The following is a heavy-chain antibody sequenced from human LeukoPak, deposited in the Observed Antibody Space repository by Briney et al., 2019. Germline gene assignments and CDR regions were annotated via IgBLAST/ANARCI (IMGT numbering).Heavy chain of an antibody. V-gene: IGHV3-48*03. J-gene: IGHJ4*02. CDR1: GFTFSSYE. CDR2: ISSSGSTI. CDR3: AREWPYCSGGSCYFDY. D-gene: IGHD2-15*01. Sequence: GGSLRLSCAASGFTFSSYEMNWVRQAPGKGLEWVSYISSSGSTIYYADSVKGRFTVSRDNAKNSLYLQMNSLRAEDTAVCYCAREWPYCSGGSCYFDYWGQGTLVTVSS.